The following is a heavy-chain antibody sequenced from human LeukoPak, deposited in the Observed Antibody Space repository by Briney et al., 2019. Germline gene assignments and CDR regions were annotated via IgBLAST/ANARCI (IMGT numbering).Heavy chain of an antibody. D-gene: IGHD4-11*01. CDR1: GGTFSSYA. Sequence: SVKVSCKASGGTFSSYAISWARQAPGQGLEWMGGIIPIFGTANYAQKFQGRVTITTDESTSTAYMELSSLRSEDTAVYYCAREGSSAEGLHFLALDYWGQGTLVTVSS. CDR3: AREGSSAEGLHFLALDY. V-gene: IGHV1-69*05. J-gene: IGHJ4*02. CDR2: IIPIFGTA.